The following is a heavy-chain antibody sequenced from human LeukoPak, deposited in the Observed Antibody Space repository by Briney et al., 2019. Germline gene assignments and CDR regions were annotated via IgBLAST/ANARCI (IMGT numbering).Heavy chain of an antibody. Sequence: GGSLRLSCAASGFTFSSYAMSWVRHAPGKGLEWVSAISGSGGSTYYADSVKGRFTISRDNSKNTLYLQMNSLRAEDTAVYYCAKDREYQLLRYYYYYMDVWGKGTTVTVS. CDR3: AKDREYQLLRYYYYYMDV. D-gene: IGHD2-2*01. J-gene: IGHJ6*03. CDR1: GFTFSSYA. V-gene: IGHV3-23*01. CDR2: ISGSGGST.